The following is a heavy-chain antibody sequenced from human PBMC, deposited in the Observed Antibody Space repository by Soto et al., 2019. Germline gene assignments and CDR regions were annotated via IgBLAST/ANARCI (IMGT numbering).Heavy chain of an antibody. CDR2: IWYDGSNK. D-gene: IGHD6-19*01. Sequence: GGSLRLSCAASGFTFSSYGMHWVRQAPGKGLEWVAVIWYDGSNKYYADSVKGRFTISRDNSKNTLYLQMNSLRAEDTAVYYCARDALRQWLANYYGMDVWGQGTTVTVSS. J-gene: IGHJ6*02. V-gene: IGHV3-33*01. CDR3: ARDALRQWLANYYGMDV. CDR1: GFTFSSYG.